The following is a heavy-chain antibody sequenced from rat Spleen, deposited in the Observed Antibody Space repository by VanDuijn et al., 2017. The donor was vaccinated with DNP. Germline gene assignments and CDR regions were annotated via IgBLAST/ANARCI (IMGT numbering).Heavy chain of an antibody. CDR2: ISTSGRKT. Sequence: EVQLVESGGGLVQPGRSLKLSCAASGFTFSDFYMAWVRQAPRKGLEWVTTISTSGRKTYYPDSVKGRFTISRDNTKNILYLQMNSLTSEDTATYYCATLREAMDAWGQGTSVTVSS. V-gene: IGHV5-25*01. CDR1: GFTFSDFY. J-gene: IGHJ4*01. CDR3: ATLREAMDA. D-gene: IGHD1-11*01.